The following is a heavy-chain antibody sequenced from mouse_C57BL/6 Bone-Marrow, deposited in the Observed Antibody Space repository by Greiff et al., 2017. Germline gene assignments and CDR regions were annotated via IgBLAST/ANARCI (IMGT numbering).Heavy chain of an antibody. V-gene: IGHV1-56*01. CDR2: IFRGSGSN. CDR3: ARGDRRAWFAN. CDR1: GYTLTSHW. J-gene: IGHJ3*01. D-gene: IGHD2-14*01. Sequence: VQLQQSGPELVRPGASVKISCKAPGYTLTSHWMQWVRQRPGQGLEWIGEIFRGSGSNYYNAKFKGKATLTVDKYSSTAYMQLSSLTSEDSAVYFCARGDRRAWFANWGRGTRVTVSA.